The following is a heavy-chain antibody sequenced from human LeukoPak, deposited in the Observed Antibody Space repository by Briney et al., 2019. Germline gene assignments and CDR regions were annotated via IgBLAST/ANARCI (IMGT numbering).Heavy chain of an antibody. J-gene: IGHJ4*02. CDR1: GYTLTGYY. CDR2: INPNSGGT. V-gene: IGHV1-2*02. CDR3: ARTDYYGSGSYYY. Sequence: GASVKVSCKASGYTLTGYYMHWVRQAPGQGLEWMGWINPNSGGTNYAQKFQGRVTMTRDTSISTAYMELSRLRSDDTAVYYCARTDYYGSGSYYYWGQGTLVTVSS. D-gene: IGHD3-10*01.